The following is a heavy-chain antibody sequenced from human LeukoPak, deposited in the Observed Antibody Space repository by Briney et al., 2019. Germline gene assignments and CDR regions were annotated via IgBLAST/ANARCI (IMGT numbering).Heavy chain of an antibody. Sequence: GGSLRLSCAASGLSFSTYAMSWVRQDPVKGLEWVSGISGSGGSTYYADSVKGRFTIARDNSKNMLYLQMNSLRADDTAVYYCAKDMGRVLLWFGESTYYYGMDVWGQGTTVTVSS. J-gene: IGHJ6*02. CDR2: ISGSGGST. CDR1: GLSFSTYA. V-gene: IGHV3-23*01. D-gene: IGHD3-10*01. CDR3: AKDMGRVLLWFGESTYYYGMDV.